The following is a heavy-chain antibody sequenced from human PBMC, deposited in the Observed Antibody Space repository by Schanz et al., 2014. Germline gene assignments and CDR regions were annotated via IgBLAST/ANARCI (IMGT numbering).Heavy chain of an antibody. Sequence: QVQLQESGPGLVKPSQTLPLTCTVSGGSISSGGYYWTWIRQHPAKGLEWIGYIYKNGNTFYNPSLKSRVTISIDTSRTKFSLRLGSVTAADTAVYHCSRGGYYPGTFDIWGQGTVVAVSS. D-gene: IGHD3-3*01. V-gene: IGHV4-31*03. J-gene: IGHJ3*02. CDR1: GGSISSGGYY. CDR2: IYKNGNT. CDR3: SRGGYYPGTFDI.